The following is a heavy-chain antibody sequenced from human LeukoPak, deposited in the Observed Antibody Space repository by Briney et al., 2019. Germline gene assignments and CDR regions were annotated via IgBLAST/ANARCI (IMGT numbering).Heavy chain of an antibody. Sequence: SETLSLTCTVSGGSISSSPYYWGWIRQPPGKGLEWIATIYYSGSTYYNPSLKSRVTISVDTSKNQFSLKLSSVTAADTAVYYCARGYSSRDRVGDFDYWGQGTLVTVSS. CDR3: ARGYSSRDRVGDFDY. D-gene: IGHD1-26*01. CDR2: IYYSGST. V-gene: IGHV4-39*01. J-gene: IGHJ4*02. CDR1: GGSISSSPYY.